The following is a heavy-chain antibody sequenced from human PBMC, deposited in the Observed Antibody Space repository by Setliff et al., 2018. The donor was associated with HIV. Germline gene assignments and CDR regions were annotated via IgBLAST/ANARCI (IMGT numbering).Heavy chain of an antibody. CDR3: ARQTYYYDNSGHNWFDP. Sequence: SETLSLTCTVSGGSISSGSYYWSWIRQPPGKGLEWIGYINTSGTTNYNPSLKSRVTISVDTSKNQFSLKLSSVTAADTAVYFCARQTYYYDNSGHNWFDPWGQGTLVTVSS. J-gene: IGHJ5*02. V-gene: IGHV4-4*09. CDR2: INTSGTT. CDR1: GGSISSGSYY. D-gene: IGHD3-22*01.